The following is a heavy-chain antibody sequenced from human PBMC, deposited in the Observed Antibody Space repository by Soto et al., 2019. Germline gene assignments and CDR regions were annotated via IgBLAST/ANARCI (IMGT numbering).Heavy chain of an antibody. CDR2: SDPEDGET. CDR1: GYTLTELS. Sequence: ASVKVSCKVSGYTLTELSMHWVRQAPGKGLEWMGGSDPEDGETIYAQKFQGRVTMTEDTSTDTAYMELSSLRSEDTAVYYCAISDDYGGQNFDYWGQGTLVTVSS. CDR3: AISDDYGGQNFDY. D-gene: IGHD4-17*01. V-gene: IGHV1-24*01. J-gene: IGHJ4*02.